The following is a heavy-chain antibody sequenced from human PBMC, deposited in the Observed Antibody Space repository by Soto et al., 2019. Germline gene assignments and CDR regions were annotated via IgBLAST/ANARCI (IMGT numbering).Heavy chain of an antibody. CDR2: ITDSGYTA. J-gene: IGHJ4*02. D-gene: IGHD6-19*01. V-gene: IGHV3-23*01. CDR3: AKNGQWLATPPEA. CDR1: GFSFGTFV. Sequence: GGSLRLSCAASGFSFGTFVMTWFRQAPGGGLEWVASITDSGYTASYAETVEGRFTVSRDNSRNKLHLQMNDLRAEDTATYYCAKNGQWLATPPEAWGQGTLVTVSS.